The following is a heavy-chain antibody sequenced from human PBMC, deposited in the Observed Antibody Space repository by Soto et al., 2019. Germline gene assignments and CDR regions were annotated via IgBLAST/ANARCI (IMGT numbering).Heavy chain of an antibody. CDR1: GFTFSSYS. D-gene: IGHD1-26*01. CDR3: VRHWLATREFDY. V-gene: IGHV3-21*01. J-gene: IGHJ4*02. Sequence: VGSLRLSCAASGFTFSSYSMNWVRQAPGKGLEWVSSLSSSSGHIYYADSVKGRFTISRDNAKNSLYLQMNSLRAEDTAVYYCVRHWLATREFDYWGQGTLVTVS. CDR2: LSSSSGHI.